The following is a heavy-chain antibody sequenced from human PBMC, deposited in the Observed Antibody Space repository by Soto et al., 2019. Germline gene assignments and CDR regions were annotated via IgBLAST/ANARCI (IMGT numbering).Heavy chain of an antibody. J-gene: IGHJ6*02. Sequence: GGSLRLSCAASGFTVSSNYMSWVRQAPGKGLEWVSVIYSGGSTYYADSVKGRFTISRDNSKNTLYLQMNSLRAEDTAVYYCARGLRYFDWLNFDYYGMDVWGQGTTVTVSS. CDR3: ARGLRYFDWLNFDYYGMDV. CDR2: IYSGGST. D-gene: IGHD3-9*01. CDR1: GFTVSSNY. V-gene: IGHV3-53*01.